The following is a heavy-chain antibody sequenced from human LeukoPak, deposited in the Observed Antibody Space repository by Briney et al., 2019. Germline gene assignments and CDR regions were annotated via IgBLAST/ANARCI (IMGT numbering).Heavy chain of an antibody. CDR3: ARNPYGDYVSFDY. CDR2: ISSSSYI. Sequence: PGGSLRLSCAASGFTFSSYSMNWVRQAPGKGLEWVSSISSSSYIYYADSVKGRFTISRDNAKNSLYLQMNSLRAEDTAVYYCARNPYGDYVSFDYWGQGTLVTVSS. J-gene: IGHJ4*02. V-gene: IGHV3-21*01. D-gene: IGHD4-17*01. CDR1: GFTFSSYS.